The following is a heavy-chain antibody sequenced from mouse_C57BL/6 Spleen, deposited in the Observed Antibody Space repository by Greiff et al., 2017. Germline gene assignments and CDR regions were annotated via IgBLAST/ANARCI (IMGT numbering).Heavy chain of an antibody. D-gene: IGHD1-1*01. CDR3: TRDYYGSSLSYWYFDV. J-gene: IGHJ1*03. CDR1: GFTFSSYA. V-gene: IGHV5-9-1*02. Sequence: EVKLMESGEGLVKPGGSLKLSCAASGFTFSSYAMSWVRQTPEKRLEWVAYISSGGDYIYYADTVKGRFTISRDNARNTLYLQMSSLKSEDTAMYYCTRDYYGSSLSYWYFDVWGTGTTVTVSS. CDR2: ISSGGDYI.